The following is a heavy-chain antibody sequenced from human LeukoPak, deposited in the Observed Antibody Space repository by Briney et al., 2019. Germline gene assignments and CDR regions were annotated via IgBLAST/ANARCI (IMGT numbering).Heavy chain of an antibody. CDR2: ISSSSSYI. D-gene: IGHD1-7*01. V-gene: IGHV3-21*01. CDR3: ASRTGTTLYY. J-gene: IGHJ4*02. CDR1: GFAFSTYS. Sequence: NPGGSLRLSRAASGFAFSTYSMNWVRQAPGKGLEWVSSISSSSSYIYYADSVKGRFTISRDNAKNSLYLQMNSLRAEDTAVYYCASRTGTTLYYWGQGTLVTVSS.